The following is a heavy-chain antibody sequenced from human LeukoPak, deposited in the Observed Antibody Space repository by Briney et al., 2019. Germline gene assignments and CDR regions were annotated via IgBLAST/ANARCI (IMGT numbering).Heavy chain of an antibody. CDR1: GFTFSNYA. CDR3: AKDRGRYYDSSGYYWGYYFDS. Sequence: GGSLRLSCAASGFTFSNYAVNWVRQTPGKGLEWVSAISGSGGSTYYADSVKGRFTISRDNSKNTLYLQMSSLRAEDTAVYYCAKDRGRYYDSSGYYWGYYFDSWGQGILVTVST. CDR2: ISGSGGST. V-gene: IGHV3-23*01. J-gene: IGHJ4*02. D-gene: IGHD3-22*01.